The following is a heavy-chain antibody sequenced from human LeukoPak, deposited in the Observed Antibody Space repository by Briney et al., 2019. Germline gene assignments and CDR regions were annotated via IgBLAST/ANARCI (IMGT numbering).Heavy chain of an antibody. CDR3: ARDLASSGYYFITGIDY. J-gene: IGHJ4*02. V-gene: IGHV3-48*03. D-gene: IGHD3-22*01. CDR1: GFTFGSYE. CDR2: ISSSGSTI. Sequence: PGGSLRLSCAASGFTFGSYEMNWVRQAPGKGLEWVSYISSSGSTIYYADSVKGRFTISRDNAKNSLYLQMNSLRAEDTAVYYCARDLASSGYYFITGIDYWGQETLVTASS.